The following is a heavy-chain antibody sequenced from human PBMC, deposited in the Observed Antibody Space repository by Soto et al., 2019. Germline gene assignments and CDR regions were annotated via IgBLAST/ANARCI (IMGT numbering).Heavy chain of an antibody. CDR1: GFTFSSYS. CDR3: ARDGGFGARYDQNHDY. V-gene: IGHV3-21*01. Sequence: EVQLVESGGGLVKPGGSLRLSCAASGFTFSSYSMNWVRQAPGKGLEWVSSISSSSSYIYYADSVKGRFTISRDNAKNSLYLQMNSLRAEDTAVYYCARDGGFGARYDQNHDYWGQGTLVTVSS. J-gene: IGHJ4*02. D-gene: IGHD3-10*01. CDR2: ISSSSSYI.